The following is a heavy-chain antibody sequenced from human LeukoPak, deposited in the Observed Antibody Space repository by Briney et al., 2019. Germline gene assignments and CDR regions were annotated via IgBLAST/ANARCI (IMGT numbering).Heavy chain of an antibody. V-gene: IGHV4-4*07. Sequence: SETLSLTCTLSGGSISSYYWSWIRHPAGKGLEWIGRIYTSGSTNHNPSLKSRVTMSVDTSKNQFSLKLSSVTAADTAVYYCARDRDVYRYCSGGSCYSSWFDPWGQGTLVTVSS. CDR3: ARDRDVYRYCSGGSCYSSWFDP. J-gene: IGHJ5*02. CDR2: IYTSGST. D-gene: IGHD2-15*01. CDR1: GGSISSYY.